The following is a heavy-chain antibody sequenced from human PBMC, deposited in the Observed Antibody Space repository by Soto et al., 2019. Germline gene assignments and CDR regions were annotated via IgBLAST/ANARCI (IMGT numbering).Heavy chain of an antibody. J-gene: IGHJ4*02. CDR1: VASISSSRYY. CDR2: IYYSGST. D-gene: IGHD1-26*01. Sequence: PAETLSLTCTSSVASISSSRYYSGRIRQPPGKGLEWIGSIYYSGSTYYNSSLKSRVTISVDTSKNQFSLKLSSVTAADTAVYYCAREWEIQSGFDYWGQGNLVIVCS. V-gene: IGHV4-39*02. CDR3: AREWEIQSGFDY.